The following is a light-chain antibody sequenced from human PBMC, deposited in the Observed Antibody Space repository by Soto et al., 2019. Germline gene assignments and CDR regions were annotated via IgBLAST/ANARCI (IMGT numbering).Light chain of an antibody. CDR1: SSDVGGYNY. CDR3: SSYAGSSNV. J-gene: IGLJ1*01. Sequence: QSVLTQPPSASGSPGQPAAISCTGTSSDVGGYNYVSWYKQHPGKAPKLMIYEVNNRPSGVPDRFSGSKSGNTASLTVSGLQAEDEADYYCSSYAGSSNVFGTGTKVTVL. CDR2: EVN. V-gene: IGLV2-8*01.